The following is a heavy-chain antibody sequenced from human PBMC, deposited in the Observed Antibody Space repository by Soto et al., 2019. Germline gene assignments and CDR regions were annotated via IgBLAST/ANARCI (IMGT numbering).Heavy chain of an antibody. V-gene: IGHV3-13*01. CDR3: ARGNIELGGNWFDP. CDR2: IGTAGDK. CDR1: GFTFSSCD. Sequence: EVQLVESGGGLVQPGGSLRLSCAASGFTFSSCDMHWVRQATGKGLEWVSAIGTAGDKYYPGSVKGRVTISRENAKNSLYLQMNRLRDGDTDVYYCARGNIELGGNWFDPWGQGTLVTASS. D-gene: IGHD3-10*01. J-gene: IGHJ5*02.